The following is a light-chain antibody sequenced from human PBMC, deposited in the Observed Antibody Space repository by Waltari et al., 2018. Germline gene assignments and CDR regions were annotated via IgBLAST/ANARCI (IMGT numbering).Light chain of an antibody. J-gene: IGLJ2*01. CDR1: SSDVGAYNY. CDR3: NSYTASSTFVL. V-gene: IGLV2-14*01. CDR2: DVN. Sequence: QSALTQPASVSGSPGQSITISCTGTSSDVGAYNYVAWYQQHPGQAPKPMIYDVNKRPSGVSNRFSGSKSDNTASLTISGRQAEDEADYYCNSYTASSTFVLFGGGTKVTVL.